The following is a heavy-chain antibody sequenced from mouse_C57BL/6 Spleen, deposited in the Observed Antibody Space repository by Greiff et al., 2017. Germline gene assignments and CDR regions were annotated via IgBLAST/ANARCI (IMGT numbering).Heavy chain of an antibody. V-gene: IGHV1-4*01. D-gene: IGHD2-2*01. Sequence: QVQLQQSGAELARPGASVKMSCKASGYTFTSYTMHWVKQRPGQGLEWIGYINPSSGYTKYNQKFKDKATLTADKSSSTAYMQLSSLTSEDSAVYYCAGSVYYGYSYYFDYWGQGTTLTVSS. CDR2: INPSSGYT. J-gene: IGHJ2*01. CDR3: AGSVYYGYSYYFDY. CDR1: GYTFTSYT.